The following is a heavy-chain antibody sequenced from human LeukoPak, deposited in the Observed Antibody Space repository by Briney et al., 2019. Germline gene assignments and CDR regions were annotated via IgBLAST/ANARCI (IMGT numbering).Heavy chain of an antibody. Sequence: RPSETLSLTCTVSGGSISDAAYYWSWIRQHPGEGLEWIGYVFYSGSTSYNPSLKSRVTISVDTSKNQFSLKLTSVTAADTAVYYCARESPKRYGGSYFDYWGQGTLVTVSS. D-gene: IGHD1-26*01. CDR3: ARESPKRYGGSYFDY. V-gene: IGHV4-31*03. CDR2: VFYSGST. J-gene: IGHJ4*02. CDR1: GGSISDAAYY.